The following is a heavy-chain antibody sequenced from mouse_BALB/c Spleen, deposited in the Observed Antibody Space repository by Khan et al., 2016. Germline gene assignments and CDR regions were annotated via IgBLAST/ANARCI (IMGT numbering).Heavy chain of an antibody. CDR1: GYTFTSYY. CDR2: IYPGNVNT. J-gene: IGHJ2*01. V-gene: IGHV1S56*01. D-gene: IGHD2-4*01. Sequence: QVQLQQSGPELVKPGASVRISCKASGYTFTSYYIHWVKQRPGQGLEWIGWIYPGNVNTKYNEKFKGKATLTADKSSSTAYMQLSSLTSEDSAVYFCARGGLRRSYYFDYWGQGTTLTVSS. CDR3: ARGGLRRSYYFDY.